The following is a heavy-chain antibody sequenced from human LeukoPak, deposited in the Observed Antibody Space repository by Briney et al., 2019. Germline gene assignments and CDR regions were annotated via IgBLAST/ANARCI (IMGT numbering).Heavy chain of an antibody. Sequence: SETLSLTCTVSGDSISGFYWNWIRQPPGKGLEWIGYIYYSGSTNYNPSLKSRVTISVDTFKNQFSLKLSSVTAADTAVYYCARLVDTAMALDYWGQGTLVTVSS. CDR2: IYYSGST. CDR3: ARLVDTAMALDY. J-gene: IGHJ4*02. V-gene: IGHV4-59*08. CDR1: GDSISGFY. D-gene: IGHD5-18*01.